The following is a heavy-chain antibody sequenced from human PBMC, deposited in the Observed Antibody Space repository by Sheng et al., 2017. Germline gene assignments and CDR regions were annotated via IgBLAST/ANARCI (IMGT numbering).Heavy chain of an antibody. CDR2: IIPILGIA. D-gene: IGHD3-3*01. J-gene: IGHJ6*03. V-gene: IGHV1-69*04. CDR1: GGTFSSYA. CDR3: AREVLRFLEHLKHYYYMDV. Sequence: QVQLVQSGAEVKKPGSSVKVSCKASGGTFSSYAISWVRQAPGQGLEWMGGIIPILGIANYAQKFQGRVTITADKSTSTAYMELSSLRSEDTAVYYCAREVLRFLEHLKHYYYMDVWGKGTTVTVSS.